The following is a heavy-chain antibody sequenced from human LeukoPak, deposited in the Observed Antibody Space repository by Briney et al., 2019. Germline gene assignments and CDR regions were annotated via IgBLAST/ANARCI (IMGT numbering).Heavy chain of an antibody. D-gene: IGHD5-12*01. CDR1: GYSISSGYY. CDR3: ARDLLHRGYAFDI. Sequence: SETLSLTCTVSGYSISSGYYWGWIRQPPGKGLEWIGSIYHSGSTYYNPSLKSRVTISVDTSKSQISLKLSSVTAADTAVYYCARDLLHRGYAFDIWGQGTMVTVSS. J-gene: IGHJ3*02. CDR2: IYHSGST. V-gene: IGHV4-38-2*02.